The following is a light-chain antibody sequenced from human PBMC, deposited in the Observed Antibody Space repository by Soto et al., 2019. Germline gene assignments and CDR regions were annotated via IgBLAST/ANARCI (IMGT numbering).Light chain of an antibody. Sequence: QSVLTQPPSVSAASGQDITISCSGRSSNIGSNYVSWYQQLPGTAPKLLIYENNKRPSGIPDRFSGSKSGTSATLGITGLQTGDEADYYCGTWDTSLSACVFGTGTKVPVL. CDR2: ENN. CDR3: GTWDTSLSACV. V-gene: IGLV1-51*02. J-gene: IGLJ1*01. CDR1: SSNIGSNY.